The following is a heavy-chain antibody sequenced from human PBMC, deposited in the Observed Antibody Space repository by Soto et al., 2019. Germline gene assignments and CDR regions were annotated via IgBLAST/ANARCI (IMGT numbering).Heavy chain of an antibody. V-gene: IGHV3-9*01. CDR1: GFPFDDFA. CDR2: INWNGKTS. D-gene: IGHD3-10*01. CDR3: ARDTSGWSPGEVPSPLDF. J-gene: IGHJ4*02. Sequence: VKLAESGGGLVEPGRSLRLSCVASGFPFDDFAMHWVRQAPGKGLEWVSGINWNGKTSGYADPVRGRFIVSRDNAKNSLYLQMHSLRVDDTAIYFCARDTSGWSPGEVPSPLDFWGQGTLVTVSS.